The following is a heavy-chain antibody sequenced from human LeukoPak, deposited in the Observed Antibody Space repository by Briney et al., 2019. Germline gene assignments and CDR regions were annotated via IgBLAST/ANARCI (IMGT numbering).Heavy chain of an antibody. CDR3: ARKVGSGWSDY. V-gene: IGHV1-18*01. J-gene: IGHJ4*02. D-gene: IGHD6-19*01. Sequence: ASVKVSCKASGYTFTSYGISWVRQAPGQGLEWMGWISAYNGNTNYAQKLQGRVTMTTDTSTSTAYIELRSLRCDDTAVYYCARKVGSGWSDYWGQGTLVTVSS. CDR1: GYTFTSYG. CDR2: ISAYNGNT.